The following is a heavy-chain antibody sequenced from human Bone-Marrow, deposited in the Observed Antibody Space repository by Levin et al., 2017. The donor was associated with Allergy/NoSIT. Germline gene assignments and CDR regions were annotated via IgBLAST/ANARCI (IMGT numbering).Heavy chain of an antibody. D-gene: IGHD2-8*02. Sequence: GESLKISCKGSGYSFSDYWIGWVRQMPGKGLEWMGIIYPDDSNTRYSPSFQGQVTISADKSISTAYLQLNSLKASDSAIYYCARHCTGLRCVDYYYYGADVWGQGTTVTVSS. CDR1: GYSFSDYW. CDR3: ARHCTGLRCVDYYYYGADV. CDR2: IYPDDSNT. J-gene: IGHJ6*02. V-gene: IGHV5-51*01.